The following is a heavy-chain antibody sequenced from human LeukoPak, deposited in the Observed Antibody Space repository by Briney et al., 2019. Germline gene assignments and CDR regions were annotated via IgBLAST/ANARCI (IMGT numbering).Heavy chain of an antibody. J-gene: IGHJ3*02. CDR1: GFIFSSYV. Sequence: GGSLRLSCEASGFIFSSYVMGWVRQAPGKGLEWVSSISVGGGDTFTADSVKGRFTITRDNSKNTLYLQMNSLRAEDTAVYYCARGYSRAAFDIWGQGTMVTVSS. D-gene: IGHD2-15*01. CDR2: ISVGGGDT. V-gene: IGHV3-23*01. CDR3: ARGYSRAAFDI.